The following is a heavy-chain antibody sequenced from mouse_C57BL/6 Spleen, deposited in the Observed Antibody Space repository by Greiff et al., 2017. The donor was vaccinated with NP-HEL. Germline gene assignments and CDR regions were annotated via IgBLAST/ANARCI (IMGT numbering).Heavy chain of an antibody. CDR1: GYTFTSYW. Sequence: QVQLQQPGAELVKPGASVKLSCKASGYTFTSYWMHWVKQRPGQGLEWIGMIHPNSGSTNYNEKFKSKATLTVDKSSSTAYMQLSSLTSEDSAVYYCAPHYYGSSYPYWYFDVWGTGTTVTVSS. D-gene: IGHD1-1*01. J-gene: IGHJ1*03. CDR3: APHYYGSSYPYWYFDV. V-gene: IGHV1-64*01. CDR2: IHPNSGST.